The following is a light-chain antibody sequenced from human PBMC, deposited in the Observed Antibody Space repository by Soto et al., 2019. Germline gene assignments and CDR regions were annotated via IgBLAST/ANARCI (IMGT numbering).Light chain of an antibody. CDR1: QGITTY. CDR2: AAS. Sequence: IQLTQSPSSLPASVGDRVTITCRASQGITTYLAWYQQKPGKAPKLLIYAASALQSGVPSRFSGSGSGTDFTLTISSLQPEDFATDYCLHINSYTYTFGQGTKLEIK. V-gene: IGKV1-9*01. CDR3: LHINSYTYT. J-gene: IGKJ2*01.